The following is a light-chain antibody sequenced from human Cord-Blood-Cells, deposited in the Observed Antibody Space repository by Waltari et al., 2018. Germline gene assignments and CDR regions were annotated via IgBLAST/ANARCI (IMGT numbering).Light chain of an antibody. J-gene: IGLJ3*02. V-gene: IGLV2-18*02. CDR2: EVS. CDR1: SSDVGSYNR. Sequence: QSALTQPPSVSGSPGQSVTISCTGTSSDVGSYNRVSWYQQPPGTAPKLMIYEVSNPPAWVPDRFSGSTSGNSASLTSSGLQAEDEADYYCSSYTSSSTWVFGGGTKLTVL. CDR3: SSYTSSSTWV.